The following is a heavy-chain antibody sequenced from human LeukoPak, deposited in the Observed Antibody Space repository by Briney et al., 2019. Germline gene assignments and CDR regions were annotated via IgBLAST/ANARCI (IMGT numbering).Heavy chain of an antibody. Sequence: PGGSLRLSCAASGFTFSSYAMHWVRQAPGKGLEWVAVISYDGSNKYYADSVKGRFTISRDNSKNTLYLQMNSLRAEDTAVYYCARDGFVVVAANYFDYWGQGTLVTVSS. J-gene: IGHJ4*02. CDR3: ARDGFVVVAANYFDY. CDR2: ISYDGSNK. CDR1: GFTFSSYA. D-gene: IGHD2-15*01. V-gene: IGHV3-30*04.